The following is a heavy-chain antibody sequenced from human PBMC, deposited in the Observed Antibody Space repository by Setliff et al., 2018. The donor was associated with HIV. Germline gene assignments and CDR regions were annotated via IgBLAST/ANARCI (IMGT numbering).Heavy chain of an antibody. D-gene: IGHD1-26*01. Sequence: SETLSLTCAVFGESVSGYYWSWIRQPPGKGLEWIGEINHTGSTNYNPSLKSRVTISVDTSKNQFSLKLSSVTAADTAVYHCARAAYSGTYVWEPATDLWGRGTLVTVSS. CDR2: INHTGST. CDR1: GESVSGYY. J-gene: IGHJ2*01. CDR3: ARAAYSGTYVWEPATDL. V-gene: IGHV4-34*01.